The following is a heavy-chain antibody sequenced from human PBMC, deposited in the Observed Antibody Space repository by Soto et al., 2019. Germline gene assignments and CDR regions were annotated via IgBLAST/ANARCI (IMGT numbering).Heavy chain of an antibody. CDR2: IYYSGST. J-gene: IGHJ4*02. CDR3: ASTSLDYFDY. Sequence: QVQLQESGPGLVKPSETLSLTCTVSGGSISSYYWSWIRQPPGKGLAWSGYIYYSGSTHYNPSLKSRVTIAVDTAKNQSSLKLSAVAAADTAVYYCASTSLDYFDYWGQGTLVTVSS. V-gene: IGHV4-59*01. CDR1: GGSISSYY.